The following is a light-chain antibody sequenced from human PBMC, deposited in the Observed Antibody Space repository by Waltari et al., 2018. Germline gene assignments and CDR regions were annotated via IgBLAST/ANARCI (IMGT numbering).Light chain of an antibody. CDR3: SSYAGSNIVV. Sequence: QSALTQPPSASGSPGQSVTISCTGTSSDVGGYNYVSWYQQHPGKAPKLMIYEVSKRPSGFPYRFSGSKSGNTASLTVSGLQAEDEADYYCSSYAGSNIVVFGGGTKLTVL. CDR2: EVS. CDR1: SSDVGGYNY. V-gene: IGLV2-8*01. J-gene: IGLJ2*01.